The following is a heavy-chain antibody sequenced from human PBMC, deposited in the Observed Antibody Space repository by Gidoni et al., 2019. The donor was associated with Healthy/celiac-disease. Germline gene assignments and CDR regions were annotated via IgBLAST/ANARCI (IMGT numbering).Heavy chain of an antibody. CDR2: ISGSGGST. V-gene: IGHV3-23*01. J-gene: IGHJ4*02. CDR1: GFTFSSYA. Sequence: EVQLLESGGGLVQPGGSLRLSCAASGFTFSSYALSWVRQAPGKGLEWVSAISGSGGSTYYADSVKGRCTISRDNSKNTLYLQMNSLRAEDTAVYYCAKDLGAFGGAVAGTLYFDYWGQGTLVTVSS. CDR3: AKDLGAFGGAVAGTLYFDY. D-gene: IGHD6-19*01.